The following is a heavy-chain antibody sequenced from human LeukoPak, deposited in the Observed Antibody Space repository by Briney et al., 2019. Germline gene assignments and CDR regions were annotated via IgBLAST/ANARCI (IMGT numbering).Heavy chain of an antibody. J-gene: IGHJ6*02. Sequence: SETLSLTCTVSGGSISSYYWSWIRQPPGKGLEWIGYIYYSGSTNYNPSLKSRVTISVDTSKNQFSLKLSSVTAADTAVYYCARLGVGVFYGMDVWGQGTTVTVSS. CDR3: ARLGVGVFYGMDV. D-gene: IGHD1-26*01. CDR1: GGSISSYY. V-gene: IGHV4-59*01. CDR2: IYYSGST.